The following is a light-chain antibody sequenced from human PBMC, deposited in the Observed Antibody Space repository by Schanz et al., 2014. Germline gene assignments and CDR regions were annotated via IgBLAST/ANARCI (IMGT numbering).Light chain of an antibody. CDR2: AAS. CDR3: QQANSFPIS. Sequence: DIQMTQSPSSVSSSSPDTFRITCLSLPFILIFFSWYQQKPGKAPRLLIYAASSLQSGVPSRFSGSGSGTDFTLTISSLQPEDFATYYCQQANSFPISFGHGTRLEIK. CDR1: PFILIF. J-gene: IGKJ5*01. V-gene: IGKV1D-12*01.